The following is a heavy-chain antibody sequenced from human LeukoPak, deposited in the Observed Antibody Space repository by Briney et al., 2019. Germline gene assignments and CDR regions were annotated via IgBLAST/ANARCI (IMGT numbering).Heavy chain of an antibody. CDR3: AIDSSGLFDY. CDR2: ISSSSSTI. J-gene: IGHJ4*02. V-gene: IGHV3-48*04. CDR1: GFTFSSYS. Sequence: PGGSLRLSCAASGFTFSSYSMKWVRQAPGKGLEWISYISSSSSTIYYADSVKGRFTISRDNAKNSLYLQMNSLRAEDTAVYYCAIDSSGLFDYWGQGTLVTVSS. D-gene: IGHD3-22*01.